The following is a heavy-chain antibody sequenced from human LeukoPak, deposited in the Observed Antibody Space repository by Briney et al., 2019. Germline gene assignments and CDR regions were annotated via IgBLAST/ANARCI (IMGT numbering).Heavy chain of an antibody. J-gene: IGHJ4*02. V-gene: IGHV1-2*02. Sequence: ASVKVSCKASLYTFTHYYMLLVRQAPGQGLEWMGWINPNNGGTNYAQKFQGRVTMTRDTSISKAYMELNRLRSDDTAVYYCARDDYGSGSYYKWWGQGTLVTVSS. CDR2: INPNNGGT. CDR3: ARDDYGSGSYYKW. CDR1: LYTFTHYY. D-gene: IGHD3-10*01.